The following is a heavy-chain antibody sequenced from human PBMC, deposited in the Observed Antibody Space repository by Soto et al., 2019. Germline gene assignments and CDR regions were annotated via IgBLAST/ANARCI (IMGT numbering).Heavy chain of an antibody. CDR1: GFTLSNYW. V-gene: IGHV3-7*03. D-gene: IGHD2-2*01. Sequence: EVQLVESGGGLVQPGGSLRLSCAASGFTLSNYWMSWVRQAPGKGLEWVANINQDGSQKFYLDSVEGRFTISRDNARKSLYLQMNSLRAEDTAIYYCARIYCSSSSCYLDFWGQGILVTVSS. J-gene: IGHJ4*02. CDR3: ARIYCSSSSCYLDF. CDR2: INQDGSQK.